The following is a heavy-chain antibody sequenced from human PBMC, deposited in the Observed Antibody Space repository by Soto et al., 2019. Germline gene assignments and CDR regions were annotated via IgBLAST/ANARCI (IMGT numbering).Heavy chain of an antibody. Sequence: SETLSLTCTVSGGSISDISYCWGWIRQPPGKGLQWIGCMFYSGTTYYNPSLKNRVTLSVDTSHNEFSLKLVSVTAPDTAVYYCGSHNSGSDWLDYWGQGTLVTVSS. V-gene: IGHV4-39*01. D-gene: IGHD2-21*02. CDR2: MFYSGTT. CDR3: GSHNSGSDWLDY. CDR1: GGSISDISYC. J-gene: IGHJ4*02.